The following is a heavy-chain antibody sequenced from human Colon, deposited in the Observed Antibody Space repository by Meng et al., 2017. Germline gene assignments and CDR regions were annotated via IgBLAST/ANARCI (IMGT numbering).Heavy chain of an antibody. CDR3: ARGTPGRSYSDY. V-gene: IGHV1-18*04. Sequence: QVQLVQSGAEVKKPGASVKVSCKASGYTFSNYGISWVRQAPGQGLEWMGWINVKNGNTNYAQKFQGRVIMTTDTHTSTAFMELRSLRSDDTAVYYCARGTPGRSYSDYWGQGTLVTVSS. J-gene: IGHJ4*02. CDR1: GYTFSNYG. CDR2: INVKNGNT. D-gene: IGHD3-10*01.